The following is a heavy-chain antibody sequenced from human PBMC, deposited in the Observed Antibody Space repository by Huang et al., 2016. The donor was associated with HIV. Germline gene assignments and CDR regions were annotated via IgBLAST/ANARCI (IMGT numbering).Heavy chain of an antibody. J-gene: IGHJ3*02. Sequence: QVQLVESGGGVVRPGRSLRLSCAASRFTFSKFAMPWVRPAPGKGLEWRAVRSYDGSSKHYADSVTGRLTISRDNSNNTLYLQMNSLTVEDTAVYYCTKGHYYDTNGYVAFDIWGQGTMVTVSS. V-gene: IGHV3-30*18. CDR1: RFTFSKFA. CDR2: RSYDGSSK. D-gene: IGHD3-22*01. CDR3: TKGHYYDTNGYVAFDI.